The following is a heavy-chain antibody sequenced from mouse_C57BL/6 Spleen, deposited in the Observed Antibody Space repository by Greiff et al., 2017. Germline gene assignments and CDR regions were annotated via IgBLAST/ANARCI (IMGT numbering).Heavy chain of an antibody. J-gene: IGHJ3*01. D-gene: IGHD2-4*01. Sequence: QVQLQQPGAELVKPGASVKLSCKASGYTFTSYWMHWVKQRPGQGLEWIGMIHPNSGSTNYNEKFKSKATLTVDKSSSTAYMQLSSLTSEDSAVYYCARSRVGYDYDGFAYWGQGTLVTVSA. CDR3: ARSRVGYDYDGFAY. V-gene: IGHV1-64*01. CDR2: IHPNSGST. CDR1: GYTFTSYW.